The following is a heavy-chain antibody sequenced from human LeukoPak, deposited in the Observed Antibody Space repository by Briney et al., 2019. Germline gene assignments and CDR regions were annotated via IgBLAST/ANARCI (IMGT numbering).Heavy chain of an antibody. D-gene: IGHD5-12*01. CDR1: GGTFSSYA. CDR3: ATGGRYYYYYGMDV. CDR2: IIPIFGTA. V-gene: IGHV1-69*13. J-gene: IGHJ6*04. Sequence: GASVKVSCKTSGGTFSSYAITWVRQAPGQGLEWMGGIIPIFGTANYAQKLQDRVTITADESTSMAYMELSSLRSEDTAVYYCATGGRYYYYYGMDVWGKGTTVTVSS.